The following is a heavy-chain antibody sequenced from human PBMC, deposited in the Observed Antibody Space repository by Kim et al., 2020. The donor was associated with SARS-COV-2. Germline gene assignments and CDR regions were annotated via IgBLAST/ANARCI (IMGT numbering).Heavy chain of an antibody. CDR3: ARDRGRGWLQPDY. CDR2: ISSSSYI. V-gene: IGHV3-21*01. CDR1: GFTFSSYS. D-gene: IGHD5-12*01. Sequence: GGSLRLSCAASGFTFSSYSMNWVRQAPGKGLEWVSSISSSSYIYYADSVKGQFTISRDNAKNSLYLQMNSLRAEDTAVYYCARDRGRGWLQPDYWGQGTLVTVSS. J-gene: IGHJ4*02.